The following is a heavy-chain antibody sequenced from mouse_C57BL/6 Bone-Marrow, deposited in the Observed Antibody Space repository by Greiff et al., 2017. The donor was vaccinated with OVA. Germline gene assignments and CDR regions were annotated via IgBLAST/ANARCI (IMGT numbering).Heavy chain of an antibody. J-gene: IGHJ4*01. D-gene: IGHD4-1*01. CDR3: GVLDAMDY. CDR2: IHPNSGST. CDR1: GYNFTSYW. Sequence: VQLQQPGAELVKPGASVKLSCKASGYNFTSYWMHWVKQRPGQGLEWIGMIHPNSGSTNYNEKFKSKATMTVDKSSNTAYMRLNSLTSEDYAVYYCGVLDAMDYWGQGTSVTVSS. V-gene: IGHV1-64*01.